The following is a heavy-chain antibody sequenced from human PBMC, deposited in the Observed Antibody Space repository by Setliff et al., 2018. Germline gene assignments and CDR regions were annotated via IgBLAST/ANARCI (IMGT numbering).Heavy chain of an antibody. V-gene: IGHV4-59*01. CDR3: ASGTPSGYYYMDV. CDR1: GASITSYY. CDR2: FYYSGST. J-gene: IGHJ6*03. D-gene: IGHD3-3*01. Sequence: SETLSLTCSVSGASITSYYWSWIRQPPGKGLEWIGYFYYSGSTSYNPSLKSRVSISVDTSKNQLFLRLSSVTAADTAMYYCASGTPSGYYYMDVWGKGTTVTVSS.